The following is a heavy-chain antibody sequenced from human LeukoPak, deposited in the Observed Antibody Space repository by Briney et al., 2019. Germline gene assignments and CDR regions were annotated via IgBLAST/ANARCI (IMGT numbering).Heavy chain of an antibody. CDR1: GFTFSNAW. CDR2: IKSKTDGGTT. Sequence: PGGSLRLSCAASGFTFSNAWMSWVRQAPGKGLEWVGRIKSKTDGGTTDYAAPVKGRFTISRDDSKNTLYLQMNSLKTEDTAVYYCTTDPYDSSGSYFDYWGQGTLVTVSS. J-gene: IGHJ4*02. V-gene: IGHV3-15*01. CDR3: TTDPYDSSGSYFDY. D-gene: IGHD3-22*01.